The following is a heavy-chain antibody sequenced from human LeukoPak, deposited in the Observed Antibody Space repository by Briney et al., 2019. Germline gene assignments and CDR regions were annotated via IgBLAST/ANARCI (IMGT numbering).Heavy chain of an antibody. CDR2: IYYSGST. D-gene: IGHD3-9*01. J-gene: IGHJ4*02. CDR3: AGGGMDYGILTGYL. Sequence: SETLSLTCTVSGGSISSSSYYWGWIRQPPGKGLEWIGSIYYSGSTYYNPSLKSRVTISVDTSKNQFSLKLSSVTAADTAVYYCAGGGMDYGILTGYLWGQGTLVTVSS. V-gene: IGHV4-39*07. CDR1: GGSISSSSYY.